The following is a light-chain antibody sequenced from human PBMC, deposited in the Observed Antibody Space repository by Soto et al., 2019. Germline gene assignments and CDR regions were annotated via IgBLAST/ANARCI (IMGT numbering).Light chain of an antibody. CDR3: AAWDDSLSTWV. Sequence: QSVLTQPPSASGTPGQGVPISCSGSSSNIGPNYVFWYQQLPGTAPKLLLYRNNLRPSGVPDRFSGSKSGTSASLAIRGLRSEDEAAYYCAAWDDSLSTWVFGGGTKVTVL. CDR2: RNN. J-gene: IGLJ3*02. V-gene: IGLV1-47*01. CDR1: SSNIGPNY.